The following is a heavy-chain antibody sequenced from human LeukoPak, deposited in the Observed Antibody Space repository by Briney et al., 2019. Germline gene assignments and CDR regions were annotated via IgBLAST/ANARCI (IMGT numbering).Heavy chain of an antibody. Sequence: GGSLRLSCAASGFTFSSYAMHWVRQAPGKGLEWVAVISYDGSNKYYADSVKGRFTISRDNSKNTLYLQMNSLRAEDTAVYYCAGSDYVFSRGAFDIWGQGTMVTVSS. V-gene: IGHV3-30*04. D-gene: IGHD4-17*01. CDR1: GFTFSSYA. CDR3: AGSDYVFSRGAFDI. J-gene: IGHJ3*02. CDR2: ISYDGSNK.